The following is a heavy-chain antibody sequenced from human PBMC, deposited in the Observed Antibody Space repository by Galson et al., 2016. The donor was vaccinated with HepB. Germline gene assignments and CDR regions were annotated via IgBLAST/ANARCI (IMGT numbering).Heavy chain of an antibody. D-gene: IGHD2-15*01. Sequence: SLRLSCAASGFTLGRYAMSWVRQAPGKGLEWVTAISGAGGSTYYAGSVQGRFPSSRDRSTNTMYLQMHSLRAEDTAVYYCAKDTGHCSGGVCYSPRGMDVWGQGTTVTVSS. CDR3: AKDTGHCSGGVCYSPRGMDV. CDR2: ISGAGGST. V-gene: IGHV3-23*01. J-gene: IGHJ6*02. CDR1: GFTLGRYA.